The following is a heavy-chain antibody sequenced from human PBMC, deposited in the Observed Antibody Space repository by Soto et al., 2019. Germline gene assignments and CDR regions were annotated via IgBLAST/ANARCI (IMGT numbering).Heavy chain of an antibody. V-gene: IGHV4-59*01. Sequence: LXLACTVSVGSISSYYWSWIRQPPGKGLEWIGYVYYIGSPNYNPPLKSRVTISVDTSKNQFSLNLSSVTPADTAVYYCAGSGSYRGQHYYYGMDVWGRGTTVTVSS. CDR3: AGSGSYRGQHYYYGMDV. CDR2: VYYIGSP. D-gene: IGHD3-10*01. J-gene: IGHJ6*02. CDR1: VGSISSYY.